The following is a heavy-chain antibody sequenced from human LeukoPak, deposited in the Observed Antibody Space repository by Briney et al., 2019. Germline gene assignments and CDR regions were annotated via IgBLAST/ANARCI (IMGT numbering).Heavy chain of an antibody. D-gene: IGHD2-2*01. Sequence: RPSETLSLTCAVYGGSFSGYYWSWIRQPPGKGLEWIGEINHSGSTNYNPSLKSRVTISVDTSKNQFSLKLSSVTAADTAVYYCARLRGYCSSTSCYLNWFDPWGQGTLVTVSS. J-gene: IGHJ5*02. CDR1: GGSFSGYY. CDR3: ARLRGYCSSTSCYLNWFDP. CDR2: INHSGST. V-gene: IGHV4-34*01.